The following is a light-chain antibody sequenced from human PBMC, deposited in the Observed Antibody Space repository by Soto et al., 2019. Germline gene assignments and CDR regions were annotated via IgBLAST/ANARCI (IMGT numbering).Light chain of an antibody. J-gene: IGKJ2*01. V-gene: IGKV1-39*01. CDR2: ASS. CDR3: QQSYSTPT. Sequence: DIQMTQSPSSLSASVGDRVTITCRTSQSVSIYVNWYQQKPGKAPILLIYASSSLQSGVPSRFSGSGSGTDFTLTISSLEPEDFATCYCQQSYSTPTFGQGTKVDIK. CDR1: QSVSIY.